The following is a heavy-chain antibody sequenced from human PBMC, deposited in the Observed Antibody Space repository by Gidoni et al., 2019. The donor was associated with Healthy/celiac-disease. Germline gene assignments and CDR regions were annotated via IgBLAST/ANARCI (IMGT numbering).Heavy chain of an antibody. CDR2: ISAYNGNT. J-gene: IGHJ3*02. V-gene: IGHV1-18*01. Sequence: QVQLVQSGAEVKKPGASVKVSCKASGYTFTSYGISWVRKAPGQGLEWMGWISAYNGNTNYAQKLQGRVTMTTDTSTSTAYMELRSLRSDDTAVYYCARDRRRGPDYYGSGSYYKLPTFQHDAFDIWGQGTMVTVSS. CDR1: GYTFTSYG. CDR3: ARDRRRGPDYYGSGSYYKLPTFQHDAFDI. D-gene: IGHD3-10*01.